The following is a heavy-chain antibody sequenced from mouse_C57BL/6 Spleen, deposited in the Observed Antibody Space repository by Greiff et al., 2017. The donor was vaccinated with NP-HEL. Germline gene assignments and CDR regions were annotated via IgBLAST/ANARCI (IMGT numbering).Heavy chain of an antibody. V-gene: IGHV1-69*01. D-gene: IGHD1-1*01. CDR3: ARWRTVAREDYFDY. CDR2: IDPSDSYT. CDR1: GYTFTSYW. Sequence: VQLQQPGAELVMPGASVKLSCKASGYTFTSYWMHWVKQRPGQGLEWIGEIDPSDSYTNYNQKFKGKSTLTVDKSSSTAYMQLSSLTSEDSAVYYCARWRTVAREDYFDYWGQGTTLTVSS. J-gene: IGHJ2*01.